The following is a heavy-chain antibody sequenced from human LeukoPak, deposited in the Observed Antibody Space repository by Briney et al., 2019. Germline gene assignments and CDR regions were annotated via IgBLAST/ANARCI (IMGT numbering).Heavy chain of an antibody. D-gene: IGHD5-18*01. CDR1: GFTFSSYS. Sequence: GGPLRLSCAASGFTFSSYSMNWDRQAPGKGPEWVSSISSSSSYIYYADSVKGRFTISGDNAKNSLCLQMNSLRAEDTAVYYCARDAVAMGFDYWGQGTLVTVSS. J-gene: IGHJ4*02. CDR3: ARDAVAMGFDY. CDR2: ISSSSSYI. V-gene: IGHV3-21*01.